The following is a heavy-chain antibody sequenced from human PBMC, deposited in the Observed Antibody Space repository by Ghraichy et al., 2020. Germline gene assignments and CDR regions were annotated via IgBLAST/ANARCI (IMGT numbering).Heavy chain of an antibody. CDR1: GGTFSSYA. D-gene: IGHD3-22*01. CDR3: ARGPNDYYDSSGYLLFDY. J-gene: IGHJ4*02. V-gene: IGHV1-69*04. CDR2: IIPILGIA. Sequence: SVKVSCKASGGTFSSYAISWVRQAPGQGLEWMGRIIPILGIANYALKFQGRVTITADKSTSTAYMELSSLRSEDTAVYYCARGPNDYYDSSGYLLFDYWGQGTLVTVSS.